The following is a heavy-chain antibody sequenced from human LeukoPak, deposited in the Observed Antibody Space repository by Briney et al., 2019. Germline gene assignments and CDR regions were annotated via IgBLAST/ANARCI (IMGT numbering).Heavy chain of an antibody. D-gene: IGHD3-22*01. Sequence: PGGSLRLSCAASGFLFNTYAMNWVRQAPGKGLEWVSGISASGEGTYYADSAKGRFTVSRDNSKNTLYLQMNSLRAEDTAVYYCAKLGSGYYHGRLDVWGQGTMVTVSP. CDR2: ISASGEGT. V-gene: IGHV3-23*01. J-gene: IGHJ3*01. CDR3: AKLGSGYYHGRLDV. CDR1: GFLFNTYA.